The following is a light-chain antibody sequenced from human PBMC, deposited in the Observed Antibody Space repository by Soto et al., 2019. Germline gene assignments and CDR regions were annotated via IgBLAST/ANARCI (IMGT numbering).Light chain of an antibody. J-gene: IGLJ2*01. CDR3: SSYADSTVV. V-gene: IGLV2-8*01. CDR1: SSDIGASNY. CDR2: EVS. Sequence: QSALTQPPSASGSPGQSVAISCTGTSSDIGASNYVSWYQQHPGKAPKLLIFEVSKRPSGVPDRFSGSKSGNTASLTVSGLQAEDEADYDCSSYADSTVVFGGGTKVTVL.